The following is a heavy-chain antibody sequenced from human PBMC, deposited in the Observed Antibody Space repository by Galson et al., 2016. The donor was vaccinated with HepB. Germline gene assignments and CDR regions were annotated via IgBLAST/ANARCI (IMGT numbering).Heavy chain of an antibody. CDR3: ARDPFYGDYDY. V-gene: IGHV4-4*07. J-gene: IGHJ4*02. Sequence: ETLSLTCTVSGGSITSYYWSWIRQPAGKGLEWIGRIDASGSTNYNPSLKSRVTMSVDTPKNQFSLNLSSVTAADTAVYYCARDPFYGDYDYWGQGTLVTVSS. D-gene: IGHD4-17*01. CDR1: GGSITSYY. CDR2: IDASGST.